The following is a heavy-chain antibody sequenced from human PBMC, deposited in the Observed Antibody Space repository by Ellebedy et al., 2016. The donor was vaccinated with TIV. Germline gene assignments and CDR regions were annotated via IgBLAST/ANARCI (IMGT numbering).Heavy chain of an antibody. Sequence: ASVKVSCKGSGYTFTSFGMSWLRQAPGKGLEWMGWISSHTGDHNYAQNFQDRVTMTTDTSTRTGYMELRSLRSDDTAVYYCARVIGLRDCDGATCSPPPPLDYWGQGTLVIVSS. CDR3: ARVIGLRDCDGATCSPPPPLDY. CDR2: ISSHTGDH. J-gene: IGHJ4*02. CDR1: GYTFTSFG. D-gene: IGHD2-21*01. V-gene: IGHV1-18*04.